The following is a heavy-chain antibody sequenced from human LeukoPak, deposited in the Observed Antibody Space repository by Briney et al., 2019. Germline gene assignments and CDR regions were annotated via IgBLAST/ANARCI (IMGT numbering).Heavy chain of an antibody. CDR3: ARAVAARGRAVVGY. D-gene: IGHD6-6*01. Sequence: GGSLRLSCAASGFTFSSYEMNWVRQAPGKGLEWVAVISYDGSNKYYADSVKGRFTISRDNSKNTLYLQMNSLRAEDTAVYYCARAVAARGRAVVGYWGQGTLVTVSS. J-gene: IGHJ4*02. V-gene: IGHV3-30*04. CDR1: GFTFSSYE. CDR2: ISYDGSNK.